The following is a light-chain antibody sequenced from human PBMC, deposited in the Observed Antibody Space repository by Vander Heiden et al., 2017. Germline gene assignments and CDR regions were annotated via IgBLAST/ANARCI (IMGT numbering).Light chain of an antibody. J-gene: IGKJ2*01. CDR2: AAS. CDR1: QSISRY. CDR3: QQSYSTPPA. Sequence: DIQMTQSPSSLSASVVDRVTITGRASQSISRYLNWYQKNTGKATKLMIYAASSLQSGVQSRFSGSGSGTEFTLPINSLQPEDFATYYCQQSYSTPPAFGQGTKLEIK. V-gene: IGKV1-39*01.